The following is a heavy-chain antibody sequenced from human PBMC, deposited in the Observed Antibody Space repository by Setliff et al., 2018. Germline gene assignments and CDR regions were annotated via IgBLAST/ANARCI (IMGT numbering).Heavy chain of an antibody. CDR1: GGTFSDYY. J-gene: IGHJ4*02. CDR2: INHRGST. V-gene: IGHV4-34*01. Sequence: SETLSLTCAAYGGTFSDYYWTWIRQTPGKGLEWVGEINHRGSTNYNPSLKSRVTISVDTSRDQFSLKLISMTAADTAAYYCARGRNVAARLLDSWGQGTLVTVSS. D-gene: IGHD6-6*01. CDR3: ARGRNVAARLLDS.